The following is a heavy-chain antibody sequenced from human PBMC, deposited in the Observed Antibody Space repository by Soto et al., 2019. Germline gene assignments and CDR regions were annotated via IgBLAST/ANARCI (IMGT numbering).Heavy chain of an antibody. J-gene: IGHJ3*02. CDR3: TLADCSSTSCYVFPRDDAFDI. V-gene: IGHV3-49*03. D-gene: IGHD2-2*01. CDR1: GFTFGDYA. Sequence: GGSLRLSCTASGFTFGDYAMSWFRQAPGKGLEWVGFIRSKAYGGTTEYAASVKGRLTISRDDSKSIAYLQMNSLKTEDTAVYYCTLADCSSTSCYVFPRDDAFDIWAQGTMVPVSS. CDR2: IRSKAYGGTT.